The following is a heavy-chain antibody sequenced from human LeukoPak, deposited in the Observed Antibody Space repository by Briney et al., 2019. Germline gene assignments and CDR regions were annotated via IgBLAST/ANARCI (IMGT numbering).Heavy chain of an antibody. CDR1: DGSISSINW. Sequence: SGTLSLTCAVSDGSISSINWWSWVRQPPGKGLEWIGEIYHSGTTNYSPSLKSRVTISVDTSNNQFSLKMSSVTAADTAVYFCARHQEGMVRGVLYYMDVWGKGTTVIISS. CDR2: IYHSGTT. CDR3: ARHQEGMVRGVLYYMDV. V-gene: IGHV4-4*02. D-gene: IGHD3-10*01. J-gene: IGHJ6*03.